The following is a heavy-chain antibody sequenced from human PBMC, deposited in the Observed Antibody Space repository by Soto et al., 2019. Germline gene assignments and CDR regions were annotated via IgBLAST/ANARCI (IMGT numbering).Heavy chain of an antibody. Sequence: SDTLSLTCAVSGVSLTSGNWWTWFRQSPQRGLEYIGEIFHDGTANYYPSFERRVAMSVDTSRNQFSLKLTSVTAADTAVYFCARLVYDTRLNYMYFDFWGPGTLVTVSS. CDR1: GVSLTSGNW. CDR3: ARLVYDTRLNYMYFDF. V-gene: IGHV4-4*02. CDR2: IFHDGTA. J-gene: IGHJ4*02. D-gene: IGHD3-10*01.